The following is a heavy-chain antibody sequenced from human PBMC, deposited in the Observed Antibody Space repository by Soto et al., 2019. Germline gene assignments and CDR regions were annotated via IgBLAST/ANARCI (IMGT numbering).Heavy chain of an antibody. CDR1: GFAFSAYG. Sequence: GGSLRLSCVASGFAFSAYGMHWVRQAPGTGLESVSVISGTGGSKKYADSVKGRFTISRDNSENTLYLQMNSLRAEDTAVYYCAGQGRSSYATDGGGQGT. D-gene: IGHD2-15*01. CDR2: ISGTGGSK. J-gene: IGHJ6*01. V-gene: IGHV3-23*01. CDR3: AGQGRSSYATDG.